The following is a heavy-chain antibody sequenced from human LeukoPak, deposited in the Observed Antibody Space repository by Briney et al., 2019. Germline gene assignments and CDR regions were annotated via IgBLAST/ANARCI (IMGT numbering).Heavy chain of an antibody. CDR3: ARDNPPDY. J-gene: IGHJ4*02. CDR2: IGGSSGII. CDR1: GFTFNTYT. V-gene: IGHV3-48*04. Sequence: GGSLRLSCAASGFTFNTYTMNWVRQAPGKGLEWVSYIGGSSGIIDYADSVRGRFTISRDNAKNSLYLQLNSLRAEDTALYYCARDNPPDYWGQGTLVTVSS.